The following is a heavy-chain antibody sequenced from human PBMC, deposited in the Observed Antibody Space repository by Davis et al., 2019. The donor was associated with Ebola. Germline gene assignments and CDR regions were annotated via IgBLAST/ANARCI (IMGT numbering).Heavy chain of an antibody. D-gene: IGHD7-27*01. CDR2: ISGSGTAT. Sequence: GESLKISCAASGFSFSSYGMSWVRQSPGKGLEWVAAISGSGTATYYADSVKGRFTISRDISTNTLYLQMNSLRAEDTAVYYCMRNVYQTGDFDYWGQGTLVTVSS. V-gene: IGHV3-23*01. CDR1: GFSFSSYG. CDR3: MRNVYQTGDFDY. J-gene: IGHJ4*02.